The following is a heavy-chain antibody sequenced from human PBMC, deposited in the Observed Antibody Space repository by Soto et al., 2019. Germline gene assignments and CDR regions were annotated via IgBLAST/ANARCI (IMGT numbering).Heavy chain of an antibody. D-gene: IGHD2-15*01. CDR3: ARVRDSFGLDV. Sequence: NPSETLSLTCRLSGGPITGAYYWNWIRQHPGKGLEWIGSIHYRGSTYYNPSLKTRITISLDRSNNQFSLNLSSVTAADTAVYYCARVRDSFGLDVWGQGTTVTVSS. J-gene: IGHJ6*02. V-gene: IGHV4-31*03. CDR2: IHYRGST. CDR1: GGPITGAYY.